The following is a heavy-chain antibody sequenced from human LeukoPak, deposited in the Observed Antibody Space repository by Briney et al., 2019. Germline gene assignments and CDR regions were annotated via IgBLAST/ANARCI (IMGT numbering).Heavy chain of an antibody. CDR3: AGQGVAAAGTSRFDY. Sequence: PSETLSLTCTVSGGSISSYYWSWIRQPPGKGLEWIGYIYYSGSTNYIPSLMSRVTISVDTSKNQFSLKLSSVTAADTAVYYCAGQGVAAAGTSRFDYWGQGTLVTVSS. J-gene: IGHJ4*02. D-gene: IGHD6-13*01. V-gene: IGHV4-59*08. CDR1: GGSISSYY. CDR2: IYYSGST.